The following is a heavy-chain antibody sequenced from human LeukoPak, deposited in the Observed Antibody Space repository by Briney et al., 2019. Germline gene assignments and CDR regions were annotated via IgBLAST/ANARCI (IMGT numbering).Heavy chain of an antibody. Sequence: TLSLTCTVSGGSISSGSYCWSWIRQPAGKGLEWIGRIYTSGSTNYNPSLKSRVTISVDTSKNQFSLKLSSVTAADTAVYYCARDLYDSSGYYGSYWFDPWGQGTLVTVSS. V-gene: IGHV4-61*02. CDR3: ARDLYDSSGYYGSYWFDP. CDR1: GGSISSGSYC. D-gene: IGHD3-22*01. J-gene: IGHJ5*02. CDR2: IYTSGST.